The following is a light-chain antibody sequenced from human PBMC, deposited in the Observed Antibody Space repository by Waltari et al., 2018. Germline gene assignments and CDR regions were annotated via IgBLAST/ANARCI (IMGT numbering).Light chain of an antibody. J-gene: IGKJ1*01. V-gene: IGKV3-15*01. CDR1: QSISNK. CDR3: QRYSDWPPSWT. Sequence: EIAMTQSPGTLSVSPGERVTLSCRASQSISNKLAWYQHKPGQAPRLLIYGAFTRATGIPARFSGSGSGTEFTLTISSLQSEDFAVYYCQRYSDWPPSWTFGQGTKVEIK. CDR2: GAF.